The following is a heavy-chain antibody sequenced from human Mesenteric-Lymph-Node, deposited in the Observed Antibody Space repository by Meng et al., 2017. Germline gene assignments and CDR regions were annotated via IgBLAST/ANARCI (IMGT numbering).Heavy chain of an antibody. CDR2: INSGGGRT. D-gene: IGHD5-24*01. V-gene: IGHV3-48*03. CDR1: GFTFSNYE. CDR3: AKIQATNYPDY. J-gene: IGHJ4*02. Sequence: GGSLRLSCAASGFTFSNYEFNWVRQAPGKGLELVAFINSGGGRTYYSDSVKGRFTISRDNAKNSVYLQMNSLRVEDTAVYYCAKIQATNYPDYWGRGTLVTVSS.